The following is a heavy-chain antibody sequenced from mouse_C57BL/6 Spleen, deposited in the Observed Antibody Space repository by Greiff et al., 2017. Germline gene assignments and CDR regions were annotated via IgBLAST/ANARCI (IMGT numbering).Heavy chain of an antibody. CDR1: GYTFTSYW. Sequence: VQLQQSGAELVKPGASVKLSCKASGYTFTSYWMHWVKQRPGQGLEWIGMIHPNSGSTNYNEKFKSKATLTVDKSSSTAYMQLSSLTSEDSAVYYCARDDYDVEYYAMDYWGQGTSVTVSS. CDR3: ARDDYDVEYYAMDY. J-gene: IGHJ4*01. V-gene: IGHV1-64*01. D-gene: IGHD2-4*01. CDR2: IHPNSGST.